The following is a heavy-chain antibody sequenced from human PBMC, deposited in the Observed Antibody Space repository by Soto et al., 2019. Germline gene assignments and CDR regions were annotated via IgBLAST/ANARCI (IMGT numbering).Heavy chain of an antibody. D-gene: IGHD4-17*01. V-gene: IGHV1-8*01. CDR3: ARVSNFDYRDNSWDY. CDR2: MNPNSGNT. Sequence: ASVKVSCKASGYTFTSYGLNWVRQATGQGLEWMGWMNPNSGNTGYAQKFQGRVTMTRNTSIRTAYMELSSLRSEDTAVYYCARVSNFDYRDNSWDYWGQGTLVTVSS. J-gene: IGHJ4*02. CDR1: GYTFTSYG.